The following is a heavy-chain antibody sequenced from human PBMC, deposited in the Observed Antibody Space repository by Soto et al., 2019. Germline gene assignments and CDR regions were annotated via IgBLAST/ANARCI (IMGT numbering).Heavy chain of an antibody. Sequence: GGSLRLSCTASGFTFGDYAMSWVRQAPGKGLEWVSFIRSKAYGGTTEYAASVKGRFTISRDDSKSIAYLQMNSLKTEDTAVYYCTRDWDEIVVVPAASSGMDVWGQGTTVTVSS. CDR3: TRDWDEIVVVPAASSGMDV. CDR1: GFTFGDYA. D-gene: IGHD2-2*01. CDR2: IRSKAYGGTT. V-gene: IGHV3-49*04. J-gene: IGHJ6*02.